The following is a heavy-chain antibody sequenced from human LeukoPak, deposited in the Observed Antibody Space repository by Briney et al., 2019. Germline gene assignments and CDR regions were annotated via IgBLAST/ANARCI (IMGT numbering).Heavy chain of an antibody. D-gene: IGHD6-13*01. CDR1: GYSISSGYY. CDR3: ARGYSSSWYGDY. Sequence: SETLSLTCAVSGYSISSGYYWGWIRQPPGKGLEWIGSIYHSGSTYYNPSLKSRVTISVGTSKNQFSLKLSSVTAADTAVYYCARGYSSSWYGDYWGQGTLVTVSS. CDR2: IYHSGST. V-gene: IGHV4-38-2*01. J-gene: IGHJ4*02.